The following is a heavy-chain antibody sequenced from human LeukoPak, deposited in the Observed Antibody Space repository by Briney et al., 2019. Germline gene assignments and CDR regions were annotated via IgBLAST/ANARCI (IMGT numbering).Heavy chain of an antibody. CDR1: GGSISSYY. CDR2: IYYSGST. Sequence: PSETLSLTCTVSGGSISSYYWSWIRQPPGKGLEWIGYIYYSGSTNYNPSLKSRVTISVDTSKNQFSLKLSSVTAADTAVYYRARRDANTAMDVWGQGTTVTVSS. CDR3: ARRDANTAMDV. J-gene: IGHJ6*02. D-gene: IGHD5-18*01. V-gene: IGHV4-59*01.